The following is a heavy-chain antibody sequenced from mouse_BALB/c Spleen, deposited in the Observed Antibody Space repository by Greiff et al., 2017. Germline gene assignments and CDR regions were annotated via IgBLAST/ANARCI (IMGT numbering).Heavy chain of an antibody. CDR3: ARSPYDYDVAWFAY. D-gene: IGHD2-4*01. J-gene: IGHJ3*01. Sequence: EVQLQESGPELVKPGASVKISCKASGYSFTGYFMNWVMQSHGKSLEWIGRINPYNGDTFYNQKFKGKATLTVDKSSSTAHMELRSLASEDSAVYYCARSPYDYDVAWFAYWGQGTLVTVSA. V-gene: IGHV1-20*02. CDR1: GYSFTGYF. CDR2: INPYNGDT.